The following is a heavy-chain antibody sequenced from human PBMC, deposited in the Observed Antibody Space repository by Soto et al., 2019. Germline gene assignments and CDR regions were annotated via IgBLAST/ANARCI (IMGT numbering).Heavy chain of an antibody. CDR1: GGSISSGGYY. J-gene: IGHJ6*02. V-gene: IGHV4-31*03. CDR2: IYYSGST. D-gene: IGHD2-2*02. CDR3: ARGSASRSVVPAAIHHGVDYYYGMDV. Sequence: SETLSLTCTVSGGSISSGGYYWSWIRQHPGKGLEWIGYIYYSGSTYYNPSLKSRVTISVDTSKNQFSLKLSSVTAADTAVYYCARGSASRSVVPAAIHHGVDYYYGMDVWGQGTTVTVSS.